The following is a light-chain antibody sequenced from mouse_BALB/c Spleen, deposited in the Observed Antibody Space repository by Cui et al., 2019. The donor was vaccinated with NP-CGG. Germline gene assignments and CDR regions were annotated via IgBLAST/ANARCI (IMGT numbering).Light chain of an antibody. CDR1: TGAITTSNY. J-gene: IGLJ1*01. Sequence: AAVTQEPALTTTSGATVTPTGRSSTGAITTSNYANWVQEKPDHLFTGLIGGTNNRAPGVPARFSGSLIGDKAALTITGAQTEDEAIYFCALWYNNHWVFGGGTKLTVL. CDR3: ALWYNNHWV. V-gene: IGLV1*01. CDR2: GTN.